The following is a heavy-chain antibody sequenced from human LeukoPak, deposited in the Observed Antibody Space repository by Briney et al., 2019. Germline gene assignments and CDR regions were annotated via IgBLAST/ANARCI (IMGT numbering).Heavy chain of an antibody. D-gene: IGHD3-3*01. CDR2: INAGNGNT. CDR1: GYTFTSYG. CDR3: ARVPSGYLFDY. Sequence: GASVKVSCKASGYTFTSYGISWVRQAPGQRLEWMGWINAGNGNTKYSQKFQGRVTITRDTSASTAYMELSSLRSEDTAVYYCARVPSGYLFDYWGQGTLVTVSS. J-gene: IGHJ4*02. V-gene: IGHV1-3*01.